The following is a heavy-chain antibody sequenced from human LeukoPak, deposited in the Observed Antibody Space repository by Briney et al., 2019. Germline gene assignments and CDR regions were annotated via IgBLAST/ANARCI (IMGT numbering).Heavy chain of an antibody. J-gene: IGHJ4*02. V-gene: IGHV3-30*18. D-gene: IGHD2-2*02. CDR1: GFTFSTYG. CDR3: ANGWLGSCSGSSCYTLATKVGFDY. Sequence: GGSLRLSCAVSGFTFSTYGVRWVRQAPGKGLEWLAVISYDEGDRYYADSVRGGFTISRDNSKSTLYLQMNTLRAEDTAGYYCANGWLGSCSGSSCYTLATKVGFDYWGQGALVTVSS. CDR2: ISYDEGDR.